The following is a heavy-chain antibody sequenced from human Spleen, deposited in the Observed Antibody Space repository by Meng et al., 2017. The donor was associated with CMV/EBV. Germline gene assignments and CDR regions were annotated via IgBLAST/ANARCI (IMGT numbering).Heavy chain of an antibody. D-gene: IGHD4-17*01. J-gene: IGHJ4*02. CDR3: ARDLFAETVAY. CDR2: ISGSGGST. Sequence: GESLKISCAASGFTFSSYAMTWVRQAPGKGLEWVSVISGSGGSTYYADSVKGRFTISRDNAKNSLYLQMNSLSAEDTAVYYCARDLFAETVAYWGQGTLVTVSS. CDR1: GFTFSSYA. V-gene: IGHV3-23*01.